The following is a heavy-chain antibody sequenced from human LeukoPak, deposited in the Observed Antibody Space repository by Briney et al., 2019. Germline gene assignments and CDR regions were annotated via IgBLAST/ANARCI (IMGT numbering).Heavy chain of an antibody. CDR3: AREGSGWYFAAFDI. V-gene: IGHV3-9*01. Sequence: GGSLRLSCAASGFTFDDYAMHWVRQAPGKGLEWVSGISWNSGSIGYADSVKGRFTISRDNAKNSLYLQMNSLRAEDTALYYCAREGSGWYFAAFDIWGQGTMVTVSS. CDR2: ISWNSGSI. CDR1: GFTFDDYA. D-gene: IGHD6-19*01. J-gene: IGHJ3*02.